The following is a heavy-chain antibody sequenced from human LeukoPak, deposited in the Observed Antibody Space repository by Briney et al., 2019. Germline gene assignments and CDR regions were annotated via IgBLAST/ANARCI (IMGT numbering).Heavy chain of an antibody. CDR2: IYPGDSDT. D-gene: IGHD4-17*01. CDR1: GYRFTSYW. Sequence: GESLKISCKGSGYRFTSYWIGWVHQMPGKGLEWMGIIYPGDSDTRYSPSFQGQVTVSADKSISTAYLQWSSLRASDTAMYYCATFNDYGDYVSFDYWGQGTLVTVSS. CDR3: ATFNDYGDYVSFDY. J-gene: IGHJ4*02. V-gene: IGHV5-51*07.